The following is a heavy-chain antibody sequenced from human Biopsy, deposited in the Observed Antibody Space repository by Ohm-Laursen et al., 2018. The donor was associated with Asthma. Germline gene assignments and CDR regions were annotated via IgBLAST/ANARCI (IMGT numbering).Heavy chain of an antibody. CDR1: GGSINNFY. V-gene: IGHV4-59*01. J-gene: IGHJ4*02. CDR2: VYYSGST. Sequence: GTLSLTCTVSGGSINNFYWSWIRQHPGKGLESIGHVYYSGSTNYNPSLKSRVTISIDASKNQFSLKLTSVTAADTAVYYCARGVDRVTGLLDHFDSWGQGTLVTVSS. D-gene: IGHD2-21*02. CDR3: ARGVDRVTGLLDHFDS.